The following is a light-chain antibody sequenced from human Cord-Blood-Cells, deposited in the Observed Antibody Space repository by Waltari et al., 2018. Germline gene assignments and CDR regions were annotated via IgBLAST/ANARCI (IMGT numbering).Light chain of an antibody. CDR2: EGS. J-gene: IGLJ3*02. CDR1: SSDVGSYNL. Sequence: QSALTQPASVSGSPGQSITISCTGTSSDVGSYNLVSWDQQHPGNAPKLMIYEGSQRPAGVSSRVAGSRSGNTASLTISGLQAEDEADYYCCSYAGSSTWVFGGGTKLTVL. V-gene: IGLV2-23*01. CDR3: CSYAGSSTWV.